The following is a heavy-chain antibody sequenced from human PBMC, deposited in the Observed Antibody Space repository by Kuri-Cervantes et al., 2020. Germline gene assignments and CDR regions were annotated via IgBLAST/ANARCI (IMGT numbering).Heavy chain of an antibody. Sequence: SETLSLTCTVSGGTISSGDYYWSWIRQPPGKGLEWNGYIYYSGSTNPNPSLNSLVTNSVDTSKNQFSLKLSSVTAEDTTVYYCARYKPVRGVLYGMDVWGQGTTVTVPS. V-gene: IGHV4-61*08. CDR1: GGTISSGDYY. CDR2: IYYSGST. D-gene: IGHD3-10*01. CDR3: ARYKPVRGVLYGMDV. J-gene: IGHJ6*02.